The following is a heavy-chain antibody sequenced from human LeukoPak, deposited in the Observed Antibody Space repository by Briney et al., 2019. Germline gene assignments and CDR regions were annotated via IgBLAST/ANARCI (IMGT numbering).Heavy chain of an antibody. J-gene: IGHJ5*02. D-gene: IGHD6-19*01. CDR3: ARDAVGYSSGWYGNWFDP. V-gene: IGHV3-48*03. CDR2: ISSSGSTI. CDR1: GFTFSSYE. Sequence: GGSLRLSCAASGFTFSSYEMNWVRQAPGKGLEWVSYISSSGSTIYYADSVKGRFTISRDNAKNSLYLQMNSLRAEDTAVYYCARDAVGYSSGWYGNWFDPWGQGTLVTVSS.